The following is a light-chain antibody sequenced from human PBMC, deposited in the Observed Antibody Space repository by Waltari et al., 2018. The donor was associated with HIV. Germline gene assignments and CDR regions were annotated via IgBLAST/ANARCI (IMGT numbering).Light chain of an antibody. V-gene: IGLV2-14*01. CDR1: SLDIGLYDF. J-gene: IGLJ3*02. Sequence: QSALTQPASMSGSPGQSITIACTGSSLDIGLYDFVSWYKHLPNTAPKRRIYGVGRRPPVITSRFSASKSGDVASPTISGLQAEDEADYYCTSHTLTRVLVFGGGTRLTVL. CDR3: TSHTLTRVLV. CDR2: GVG.